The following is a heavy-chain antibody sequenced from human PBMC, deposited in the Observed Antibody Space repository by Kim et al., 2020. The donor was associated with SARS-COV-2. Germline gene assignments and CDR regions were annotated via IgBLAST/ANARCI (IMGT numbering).Heavy chain of an antibody. V-gene: IGHV4-39*07. J-gene: IGHJ4*02. Sequence: SETLSLTCSVSGGSTNTASYYWGWVRQTPGKGLEWIRSVYHSGDSFYNPSLGSRLTISLDMSENRFSLKMTSMTAADTALYYCVGAVATGTGRGYCDSWGQGILVTVSS. CDR3: VGAVATGTGRGYCDS. D-gene: IGHD1-7*01. CDR1: GGSTNTASYY. CDR2: VYHSGDS.